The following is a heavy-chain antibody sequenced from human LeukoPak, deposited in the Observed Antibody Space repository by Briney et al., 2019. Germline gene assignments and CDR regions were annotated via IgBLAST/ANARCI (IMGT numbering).Heavy chain of an antibody. D-gene: IGHD4-17*01. CDR1: GFTFSSYG. Sequence: GRSLRLSCAASGFTFSSYGMHWVRQAPGKGLEWVAVISYDGSNKYYADSVKGRFTISRDNSKNTLYLQMNSLRAEDTAVYYCAKEFYGDYVDAFDIWAKGTMVTVSS. J-gene: IGHJ3*02. CDR2: ISYDGSNK. V-gene: IGHV3-30*18. CDR3: AKEFYGDYVDAFDI.